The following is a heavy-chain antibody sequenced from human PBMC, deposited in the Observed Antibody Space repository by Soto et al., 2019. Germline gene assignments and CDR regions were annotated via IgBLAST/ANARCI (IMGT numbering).Heavy chain of an antibody. D-gene: IGHD1-26*01. CDR1: GGTFSSYA. CDR3: ARGAGATRGGYYYYYGMDV. CDR2: IIPIFGTA. Sequence: AVRVSCKACGGTFSSYAISWVRQAPGQGLEWMGGIIPIFGTANYAQKFQGRVTITADESTSTAYMELSSLRSEDTAVYYCARGAGATRGGYYYYYGMDVWGQGTTVTVSS. V-gene: IGHV1-69*13. J-gene: IGHJ6*02.